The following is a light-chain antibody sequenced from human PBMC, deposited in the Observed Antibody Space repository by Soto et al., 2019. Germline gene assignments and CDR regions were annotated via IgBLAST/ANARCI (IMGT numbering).Light chain of an antibody. CDR2: EVT. V-gene: IGLV2-23*02. Sequence: QSVLTQPASVSGSPGQSITISCTTSSSDFGTYNFVSWYQQHPGKAPKLMLYEVTRRPSGVSNRFSGSQSGNTASLTISGLQADDEADYYCSSSIHPNTLVFGGGTKVT. J-gene: IGLJ3*02. CDR3: SSSIHPNTLV. CDR1: SSDFGTYNF.